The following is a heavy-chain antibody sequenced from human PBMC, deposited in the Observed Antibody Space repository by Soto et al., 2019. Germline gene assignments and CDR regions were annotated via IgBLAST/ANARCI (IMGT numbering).Heavy chain of an antibody. CDR3: ARLLNDYSTVIDY. Sequence: GGSLRLSCTVSGFTFGSHAMSWVRQAPGKGLECVSGISGSGGTTFYADSVKGRFTISRDNSKNTLYLQMNSLRAEDTAVYYCARLLNDYSTVIDYWGQGTLVTVSS. V-gene: IGHV3-23*01. D-gene: IGHD4-4*01. CDR1: GFTFGSHA. J-gene: IGHJ4*02. CDR2: ISGSGGTT.